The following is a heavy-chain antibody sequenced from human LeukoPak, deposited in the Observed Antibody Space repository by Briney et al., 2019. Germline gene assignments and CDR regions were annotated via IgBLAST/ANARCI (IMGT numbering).Heavy chain of an antibody. V-gene: IGHV3-30*04. Sequence: GGSLRLSCAASGFTFSSYAMHWVRQAPGKGLEWVAVISYDGSNKYYADSVKGRFTISRDNSKNTLYLQMNSVRAEDTAVYYCARGEGLTIFGVPGDYWGQGTLVTVSS. D-gene: IGHD3-3*01. CDR2: ISYDGSNK. J-gene: IGHJ4*02. CDR1: GFTFSSYA. CDR3: ARGEGLTIFGVPGDY.